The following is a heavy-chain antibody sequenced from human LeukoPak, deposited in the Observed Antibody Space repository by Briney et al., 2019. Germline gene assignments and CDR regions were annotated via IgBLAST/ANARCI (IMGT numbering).Heavy chain of an antibody. J-gene: IGHJ6*04. V-gene: IGHV1-69*13. D-gene: IGHD3-10*01. CDR1: GGTFISYA. CDR2: IIPIFGTA. Sequence: SVKVSCKASGGTFISYAVSWVRQAPGQGLEWMGGIIPIFGTANYAQKFQGRVTITADESTSTAYMERSSLRSEDTAVYYCARAARAETGVRGVSDYYYGMDVWGKGTPVTVSS. CDR3: ARAARAETGVRGVSDYYYGMDV.